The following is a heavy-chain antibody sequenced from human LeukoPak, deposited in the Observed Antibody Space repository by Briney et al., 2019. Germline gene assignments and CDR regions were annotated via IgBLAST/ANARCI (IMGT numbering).Heavy chain of an antibody. Sequence: GGSLRLSCAASGFTFSSYGMHWVRQAPGKGLEWVAFIRYDRSDKFYADSVKGRFTISRDNSKNTLYLQMNSLRAEDTAVYYCAKRGGSFIGYFDYWGQGALVTVSS. J-gene: IGHJ4*02. CDR3: AKRGGSFIGYFDY. CDR1: GFTFSSYG. V-gene: IGHV3-30*02. CDR2: IRYDRSDK. D-gene: IGHD1-26*01.